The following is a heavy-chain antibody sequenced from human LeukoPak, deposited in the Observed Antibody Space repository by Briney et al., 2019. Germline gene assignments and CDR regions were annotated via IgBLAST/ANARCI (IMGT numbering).Heavy chain of an antibody. Sequence: GGSLRLSCTASGFTFGDYAMSWFRQAPGKGLEWVGFIRSKAYGGTTEYAASVKGRFTISRDDSKSIAYLQMNSLKTEDTAVYYCTRSYGDYVFGIDYWGQGTLVTVSS. CDR2: IRSKAYGGTT. V-gene: IGHV3-49*03. CDR3: TRSYGDYVFGIDY. D-gene: IGHD4-17*01. CDR1: GFTFGDYA. J-gene: IGHJ4*02.